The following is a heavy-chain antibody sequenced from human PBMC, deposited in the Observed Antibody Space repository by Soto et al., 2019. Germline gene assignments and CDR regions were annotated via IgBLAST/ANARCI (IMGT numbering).Heavy chain of an antibody. V-gene: IGHV4-59*08. CDR2: IYYSGST. J-gene: IGHJ4*02. CDR3: ARLTPIMITFGGVIATQYYFDY. Sequence: SETLSLTCTVSGGSISSYYWSWIRQPPGKGLEWIGYIYYSGSTNYNPSLNSRVTISVDTFKNQFSLKLSSVTAADTAVYYCARLTPIMITFGGVIATQYYFDYWGQGTLVTVSS. D-gene: IGHD3-16*02. CDR1: GGSISSYY.